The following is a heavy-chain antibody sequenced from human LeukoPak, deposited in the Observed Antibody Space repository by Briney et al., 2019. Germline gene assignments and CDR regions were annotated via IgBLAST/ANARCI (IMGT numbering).Heavy chain of an antibody. CDR1: GFTFDDYA. Sequence: PGRSLRLSCAASGFTFDDYAMHWVRQAPGKGLEWVSGISWNSGSIGYADSVKGRFTISRDNAKNSLYLQMNSLRAEDMALYYRAKLAGEGGAYYFDYWGQGTLVTVSS. J-gene: IGHJ4*02. V-gene: IGHV3-9*03. CDR2: ISWNSGSI. D-gene: IGHD6-13*01. CDR3: AKLAGEGGAYYFDY.